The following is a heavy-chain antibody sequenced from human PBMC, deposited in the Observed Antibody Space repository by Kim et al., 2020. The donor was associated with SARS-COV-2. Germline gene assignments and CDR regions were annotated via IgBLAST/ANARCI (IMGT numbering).Heavy chain of an antibody. CDR2: ISSSGSTT. J-gene: IGHJ4*02. V-gene: IGHV3-48*03. D-gene: IGHD6-13*01. CDR1: GFTFSSYE. Sequence: GGSLRLSYAASGFTFSSYEMNWVRQAPGKGLEWVSYISSSGSTTYYADSVKGRFTISRDNAKNSLYLQMNSLRAEDTAVYYCARVYHSSSWYGVDYWGQGTLVTVSS. CDR3: ARVYHSSSWYGVDY.